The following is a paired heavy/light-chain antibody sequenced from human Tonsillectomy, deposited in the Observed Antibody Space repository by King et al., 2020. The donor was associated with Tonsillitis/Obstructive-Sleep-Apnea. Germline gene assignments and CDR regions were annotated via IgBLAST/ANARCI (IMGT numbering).Heavy chain of an antibody. V-gene: IGHV2-70*15. D-gene: IGHD6-13*01. CDR2: IDWDDDK. CDR1: GFSLSTSGMS. J-gene: IGHJ4*02. Sequence: QVTLRESGPALVKPTQTLTLTCTFSGFSLSTSGMSMSWIRQPPGKPLEWLARIDWDDDKYYSTSLKTRLTISKDTSKNQVVLTMTNMDPVDTATYYCVRRYSDSSSWPPYFDYWGQGTLVTVSS. CDR3: VRRYSDSSSWPPYFDY.
Light chain of an antibody. J-gene: IGKJ1*01. CDR3: MQALQTLGT. CDR2: LGS. Sequence: DIVMTQSPLSLPVTPGEPASISCRSSQSLLHSNGYNYLDWYLQKPGQSPQLLIYLGSNRASGVPDRFSGSGSGTDFTLKISRVEAEDVGVYYCMQALQTLGTFGQGTKVEIK. V-gene: IGKV2-28*01. CDR1: QSLLHSNGYNY.